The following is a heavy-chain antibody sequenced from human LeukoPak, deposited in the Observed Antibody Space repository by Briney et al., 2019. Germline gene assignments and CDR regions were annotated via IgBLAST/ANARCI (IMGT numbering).Heavy chain of an antibody. Sequence: GASVKVSCKASGYTFTDYYIHWVRQAPGQGLEWMGWINPNTGGPFYAQKFQGRVTITADKSTSTAYMELSSLRSEDTAVYYCARGVATNKDYWGQGTLVTVSS. CDR3: ARGVATNKDY. D-gene: IGHD5-24*01. CDR2: INPNTGGP. V-gene: IGHV1-2*02. J-gene: IGHJ4*02. CDR1: GYTFTDYY.